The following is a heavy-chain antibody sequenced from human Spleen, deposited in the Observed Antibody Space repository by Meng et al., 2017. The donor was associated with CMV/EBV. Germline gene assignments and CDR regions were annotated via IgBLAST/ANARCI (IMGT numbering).Heavy chain of an antibody. CDR2: IYSGGST. D-gene: IGHD6-6*01. J-gene: IGHJ4*02. CDR3: ARDYKYDSSLAH. Sequence: LSGAASGFTVSSNYMSWVRQAPGKGLEWVSVIYSGGSTYYADSVKGRFTISRDNSKNTLYLQMNSLRAEDTAVYYCARDYKYDSSLAHWGQGTLVTVSS. V-gene: IGHV3-53*01. CDR1: GFTVSSNY.